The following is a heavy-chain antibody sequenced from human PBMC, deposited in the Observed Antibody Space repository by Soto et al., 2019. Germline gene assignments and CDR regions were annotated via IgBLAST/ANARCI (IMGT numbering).Heavy chain of an antibody. Sequence: EVQLLESGGGLVQPGGSLRLSCAASGFTFSSYAMSWVRQAPGKGLEWVSGISGSGDSTYYADSVKGRFTISRDNSKKTVYLQMISLIAEDTAVYYCAKGVPGIAVAGTGYFQHWGQGTLVTVSS. D-gene: IGHD6-19*01. J-gene: IGHJ1*01. V-gene: IGHV3-23*01. CDR2: ISGSGDST. CDR3: AKGVPGIAVAGTGYFQH. CDR1: GFTFSSYA.